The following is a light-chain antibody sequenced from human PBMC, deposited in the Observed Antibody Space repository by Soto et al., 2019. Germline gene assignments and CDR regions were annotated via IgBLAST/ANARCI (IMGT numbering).Light chain of an antibody. V-gene: IGLV2-8*01. CDR3: SSYADTAKVI. CDR2: DVT. J-gene: IGLJ7*01. Sequence: QSALTQPPSASGSPGQSVTISCTGTSSDVGGYSFVSWYQQRPGTAPKLMIYDVTKRPSGVPDRFSASKSGNTASLTVSGLQAADEADYYCSSYADTAKVIFGGGTQLTVL. CDR1: SSDVGGYSF.